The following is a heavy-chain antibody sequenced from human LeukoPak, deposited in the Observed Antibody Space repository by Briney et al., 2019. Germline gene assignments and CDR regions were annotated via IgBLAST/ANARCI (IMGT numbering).Heavy chain of an antibody. V-gene: IGHV3-23*01. Sequence: PGGSLRLSCAASGFTFTTYAMSWVRQAPGKGLEWVSAMSGSGGSTYYAASVQGRFTISRDNSKNTLYLQMNSLRAEDTAVYYCAKDRCCSSVSCYAGDWGQGTLVTVSS. CDR2: MSGSGGST. CDR1: GFTFTTYA. J-gene: IGHJ4*02. D-gene: IGHD2-2*01. CDR3: AKDRCCSSVSCYAGD.